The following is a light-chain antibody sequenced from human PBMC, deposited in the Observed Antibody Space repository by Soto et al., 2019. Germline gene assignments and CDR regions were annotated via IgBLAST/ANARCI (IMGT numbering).Light chain of an antibody. CDR3: QQYNNWPPEVRT. CDR2: GAS. CDR1: QSVSSN. V-gene: IGKV3-15*01. Sequence: EIVMTQSPATLSVSPGERATLSCRASQSVSSNLAWYQQKPGQAPRLLIYGASTRATGIPARFSGSGSGTEFTLTISSLQSEDFAVYYCQQYNNWPPEVRTFGQGTKVEIK. J-gene: IGKJ1*01.